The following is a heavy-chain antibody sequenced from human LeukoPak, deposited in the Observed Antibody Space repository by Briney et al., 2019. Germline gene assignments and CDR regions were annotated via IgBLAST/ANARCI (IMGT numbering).Heavy chain of an antibody. J-gene: IGHJ3*02. V-gene: IGHV4-34*01. CDR1: GGSFSGYY. CDR2: INHSGST. CDR3: ARGQDAFDI. Sequence: PSETLSLTCAVYGGSFSGYYWSWIRKPPGKGLEWIGEINHSGSTNYNPSLKSRVTISVDTSKNQFSLKLSSVTAADTAVYYCARGQDAFDIWGQGTMVTVSS.